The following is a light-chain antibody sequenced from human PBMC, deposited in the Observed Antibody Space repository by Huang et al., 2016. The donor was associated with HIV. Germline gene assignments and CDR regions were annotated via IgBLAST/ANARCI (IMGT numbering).Light chain of an antibody. CDR3: HQYNKWPPALT. CDR2: GGS. J-gene: IGKJ4*01. CDR1: QGVGSS. Sequence: EIVMTQSPVTLSVSPGERATLSCRARQGVGSSLAWYQQKPGQAPRLVIYGGSTRAPGIPARFSGRGFGTEFTLTISGLQSEDFAVYYCHQYNKWPPALTFGGGAKVEIK. V-gene: IGKV3-15*01.